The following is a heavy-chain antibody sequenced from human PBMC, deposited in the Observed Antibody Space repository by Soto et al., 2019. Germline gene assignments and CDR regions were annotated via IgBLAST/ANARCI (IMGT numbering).Heavy chain of an antibody. V-gene: IGHV4-39*01. J-gene: IGHJ5*02. CDR3: ARLGSSWYTRWFDP. CDR1: GGSISSSSYY. D-gene: IGHD6-13*01. CDR2: IYYSGST. Sequence: LSLSCTVSGGSISSSSYYWGWIRQPPGKGLEWIESIYYSGSTYYNPSLKSRVTISVDTSKNQFSLKLSSVTAADTAVYYCARLGSSWYTRWFDPWGQGTLVTVSS.